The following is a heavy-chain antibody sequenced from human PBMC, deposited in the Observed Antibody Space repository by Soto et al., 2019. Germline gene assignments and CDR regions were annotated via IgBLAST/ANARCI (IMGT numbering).Heavy chain of an antibody. D-gene: IGHD2-15*01. J-gene: IGHJ4*02. CDR3: ARDDCSGGSCLRDY. CDR2: IDPSDSYT. Sequence: EVQLVQSGAEVKKPGESLRISCKGSGYIFTTYWISWVRQMPGKGLEWMGRIDPSDSYTNYSPSFQGHVTISTDNSISTAYLQWSGLKASDTAMYYCARDDCSGGSCLRDYWGQGTLVTVSS. V-gene: IGHV5-10-1*03. CDR1: GYIFTTYW.